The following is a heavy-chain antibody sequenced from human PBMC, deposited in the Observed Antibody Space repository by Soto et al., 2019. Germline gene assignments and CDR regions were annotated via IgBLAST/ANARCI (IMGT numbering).Heavy chain of an antibody. CDR1: GGSISSSSYY. CDR3: ARPKRVSGYDSPHNWFDP. V-gene: IGHV4-39*01. CDR2: IYYSGST. D-gene: IGHD5-12*01. J-gene: IGHJ5*02. Sequence: SETLSLTCTVSGGSISSSSYYWGWIRQPPGKGLEWIGSIYYSGSTYYNPSLKSRVTISVDTSKNQFSLKLSSVTAADTAVYYCARPKRVSGYDSPHNWFDPWGQGTLVTVSS.